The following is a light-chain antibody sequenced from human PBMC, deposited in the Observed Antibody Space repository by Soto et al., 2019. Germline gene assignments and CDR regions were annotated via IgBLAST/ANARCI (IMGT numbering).Light chain of an antibody. V-gene: IGKV2-30*02. CDR2: KVS. J-gene: IGKJ5*01. Sequence: LMSQSPLSLPVTLGQPASISCRSGQSLVHSDGRTYLSWFQQRPGQSPXRLIYKVSNRDSGVPDRFSGGGSGTDFTLRISRVDAEDVGVYYCLVGTHGVTFGQGTRLEIK. CDR3: LVGTHGVT. CDR1: QSLVHSDGRTY.